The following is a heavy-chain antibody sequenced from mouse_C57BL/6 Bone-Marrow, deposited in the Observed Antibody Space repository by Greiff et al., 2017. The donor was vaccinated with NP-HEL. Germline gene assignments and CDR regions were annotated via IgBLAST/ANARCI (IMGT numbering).Heavy chain of an antibody. CDR2: INPNNGGT. J-gene: IGHJ2*01. D-gene: IGHD3-2*02. CDR1: GYTFTSYW. Sequence: QVQLQQSGTELVKPGASVKLSCKASGYTFTSYWMHWLKQRPGQGLEWIGNINPNNGGTNDNEQFKTKATLTVDKSSSTAYMQLSSLTSEDSAVYYCARDSSYAFDYWGQGTTLTVSS. CDR3: ARDSSYAFDY. V-gene: IGHV1-53*01.